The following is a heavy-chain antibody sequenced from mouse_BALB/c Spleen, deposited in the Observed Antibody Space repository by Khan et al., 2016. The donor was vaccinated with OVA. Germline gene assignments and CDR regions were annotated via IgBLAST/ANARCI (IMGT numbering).Heavy chain of an antibody. D-gene: IGHD4-1*01. CDR2: ISYSGST. CDR3: ASELGRYDAMDY. CDR1: GYSITSDYA. Sequence: EVQLQESGPGLVKPSQSLSLTCTVTGYSITSDYAWNWIRQFPGNKLEWMGYISYSGSTTYNPPLKSRISINRDISKDQFFLQLKSVTSEDAATYYGASELGRYDAMDYWGQGTSVTVSS. J-gene: IGHJ4*01. V-gene: IGHV3-2*02.